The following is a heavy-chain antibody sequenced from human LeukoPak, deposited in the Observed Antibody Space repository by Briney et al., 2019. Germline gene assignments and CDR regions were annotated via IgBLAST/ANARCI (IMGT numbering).Heavy chain of an antibody. Sequence: SGGSLRLSCAASGFTFSNSAMTWVRQAPGEGLEWVSTVSSSGGSTYYADSVKGRFTLSRDNSKNMLYLQMNSLRAEDTAVYYCAKLTSTWGQGTLVTVSS. CDR1: GFTFSNSA. V-gene: IGHV3-23*01. D-gene: IGHD4/OR15-4a*01. CDR2: VSSSGGST. J-gene: IGHJ5*02. CDR3: AKLTST.